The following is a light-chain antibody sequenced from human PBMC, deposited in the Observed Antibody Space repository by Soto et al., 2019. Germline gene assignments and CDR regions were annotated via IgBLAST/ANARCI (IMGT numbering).Light chain of an antibody. V-gene: IGKV1-9*01. CDR1: QAMNTY. CDR2: GAS. CDR3: QQLHSYPIT. J-gene: IGKJ5*01. Sequence: DIQFTQSPSFLSASVGDRVTISCRASQAMNTYIAWYQQRPGAAPKLLVYGASTLYTGVPSRFSGSESGAVFTLTISSLQPEDFATYYCQQLHSYPITFGQGTRLEI.